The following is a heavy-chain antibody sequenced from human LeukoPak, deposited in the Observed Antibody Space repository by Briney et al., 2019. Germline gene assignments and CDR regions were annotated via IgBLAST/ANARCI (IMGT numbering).Heavy chain of an antibody. CDR2: ISGSGGST. V-gene: IGHV3-23*01. CDR3: AKVSVVVPAATYFDY. CDR1: GFTFSSYA. Sequence: PGGSLRLSCAASGFTFSSYAMSWVRQAPGKGLEWVSAISGSGGSTYYADSVKGRFTISRDNSKNTLYLQTNSLRAEDTAVYYCAKVSVVVPAATYFDYWGQGTLVTVSS. J-gene: IGHJ4*02. D-gene: IGHD2-2*01.